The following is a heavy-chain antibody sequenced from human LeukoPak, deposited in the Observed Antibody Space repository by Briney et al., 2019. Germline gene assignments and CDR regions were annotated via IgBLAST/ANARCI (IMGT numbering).Heavy chain of an antibody. CDR3: ARGQSPQPSQWLVLVDYYYGMDV. D-gene: IGHD6-19*01. CDR1: GYTFTGYY. CDR2: INPNSGGT. Sequence: ASVKVSCKASGYTFTGYYMHWVRQAPGQGLEWMGWINPNSGGTNYAQKFQGWVTMTRDTSISTAYMELSRLRSDYTAVYYCARGQSPQPSQWLVLVDYYYGMDVWGQGTTVTVSS. J-gene: IGHJ6*02. V-gene: IGHV1-2*04.